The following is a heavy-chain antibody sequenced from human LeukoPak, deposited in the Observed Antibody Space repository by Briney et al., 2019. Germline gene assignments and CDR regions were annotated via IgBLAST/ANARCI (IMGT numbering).Heavy chain of an antibody. CDR3: AKAGGGSYYDSSGYYSRRNVPEPFDY. CDR1: GFTFSSFA. D-gene: IGHD3-22*01. Sequence: PGGSLRLSCAASGFTFSSFAMSWVRQAPGKGLEWVSAISGSGGSTYYADSVKGRFTISRDNSKNTLYLQMNSLRAEGTAVYYCAKAGGGSYYDSSGYYSRRNVPEPFDYWGQGTLVTVSS. CDR2: ISGSGGST. J-gene: IGHJ4*02. V-gene: IGHV3-23*01.